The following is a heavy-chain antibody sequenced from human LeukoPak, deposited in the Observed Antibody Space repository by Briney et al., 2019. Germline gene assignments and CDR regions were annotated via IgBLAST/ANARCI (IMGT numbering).Heavy chain of an antibody. D-gene: IGHD3-16*01. V-gene: IGHV3-23*01. CDR1: GFTIMNSA. Sequence: PGGSLRPSCAASGFTIMNSAMNWVRQAPGKGLEWVSAINGTAINTDYADSVKGRFTISRDNSKNTLYLQMNSLRAEDTAVYYCAKDRRVMITFGGGEVVWGQGTTVTVSS. CDR3: AKDRRVMITFGGGEVV. J-gene: IGHJ6*02. CDR2: INGTAINT.